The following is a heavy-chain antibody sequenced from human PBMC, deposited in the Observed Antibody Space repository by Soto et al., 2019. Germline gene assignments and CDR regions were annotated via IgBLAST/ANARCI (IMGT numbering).Heavy chain of an antibody. D-gene: IGHD3-10*01. Sequence: PSETLSLTCAVSGVTMSYGGYSWSWIRQPPGKGLEWIGFGSTKYNPSLKSRIRISVDTSKNQFSLNLTSATAADTAVYYCARVSTSASGSYYTLDYWGQGTLVTVSS. CDR1: GVTMSYGGYS. CDR2: GST. CDR3: ARVSTSASGSYYTLDY. J-gene: IGHJ4*02. V-gene: IGHV4-61*08.